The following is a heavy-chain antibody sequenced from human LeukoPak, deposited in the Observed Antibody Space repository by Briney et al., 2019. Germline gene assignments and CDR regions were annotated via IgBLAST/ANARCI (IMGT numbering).Heavy chain of an antibody. D-gene: IGHD2-2*01. J-gene: IGHJ5*02. CDR1: GGSISSGSYY. CDR2: IYTSGST. V-gene: IGHV4-61*02. CDR3: ATLENIVVVPAGWFDP. Sequence: SETLSLTCTVSGGSISSGSYYWSWIRQPAGKGLEWIGRIYTSGSTNYNPSLKSRVTISVDTSKNQFSLKLSSVTAADTAVYYCATLENIVVVPAGWFDPWGQGTLVTVSS.